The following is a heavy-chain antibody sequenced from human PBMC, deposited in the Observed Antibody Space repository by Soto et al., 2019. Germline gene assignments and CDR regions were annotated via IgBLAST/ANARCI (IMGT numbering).Heavy chain of an antibody. CDR3: ARGGHGFWSGETYYYAMDV. CDR2: MTPKRETP. V-gene: IGHV1-8*01. D-gene: IGHD3-3*01. Sequence: QVHLVQSGAEVKKPGASVKVSCTASGYDFNIYDIHWVRQSTGQGLEWMGWMTPKRETPGYAPKYQGRDTMTRDTSRRAVYMELSSLGSEDTAVYFCARGGHGFWSGETYYYAMDVWGQGTTVTVSS. J-gene: IGHJ6*02. CDR1: GYDFNIYD.